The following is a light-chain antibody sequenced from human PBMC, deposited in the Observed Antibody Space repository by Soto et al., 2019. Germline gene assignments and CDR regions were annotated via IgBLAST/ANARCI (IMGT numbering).Light chain of an antibody. Sequence: EIVLTQSPGTLSLSPGERATLSCRASQSVSSSYLAWYQQKPGQGPRLLIYGASSRATGIPDRFRGSGSGTDFTLTISRLEPEDFAVYYCQQYAGSPKTFGQGPK. CDR3: QQYAGSPKT. CDR2: GAS. CDR1: QSVSSSY. J-gene: IGKJ1*01. V-gene: IGKV3-20*01.